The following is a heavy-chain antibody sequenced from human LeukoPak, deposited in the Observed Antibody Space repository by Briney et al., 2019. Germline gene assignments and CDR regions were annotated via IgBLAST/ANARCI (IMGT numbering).Heavy chain of an antibody. J-gene: IGHJ3*02. CDR3: ARGPYSYDSSGAFDI. V-gene: IGHV4-61*02. CDR2: ISSSGST. D-gene: IGHD3-22*01. Sequence: SQTLSLTCTVSGGSISSGSYYWSWIRQPAGKGLEWIGRISSSGSTNYNPSLKSRVTISVDTSKNQFSLKLSSVTAADTAVYFCARGPYSYDSSGAFDIWGQGTMVTVSS. CDR1: GGSISSGSYY.